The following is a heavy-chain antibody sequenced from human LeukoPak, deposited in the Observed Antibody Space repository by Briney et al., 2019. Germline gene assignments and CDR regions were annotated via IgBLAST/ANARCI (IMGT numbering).Heavy chain of an antibody. V-gene: IGHV1-18*04. D-gene: IGHD3-10*01. CDR3: ARAFKLLWFGESYGMDV. CDR2: ISAYNGNT. CDR1: GYTFTSYG. J-gene: IGHJ6*04. Sequence: ASVKVSCKASGYTFTSYGISWVRQAPGQGLEWMGWISAYNGNTNYAQKLQGRVTMTTDTSTSTAYMELRSLRSDDTAVYYCARAFKLLWFGESYGMDVWGKGTTVTVSS.